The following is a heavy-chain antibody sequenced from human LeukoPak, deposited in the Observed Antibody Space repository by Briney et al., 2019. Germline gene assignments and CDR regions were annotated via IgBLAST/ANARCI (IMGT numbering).Heavy chain of an antibody. J-gene: IGHJ6*03. CDR2: ISYDGSNK. V-gene: IGHV3-30-3*01. D-gene: IGHD3-16*01. CDR3: ARGYGNGLGGDYYMDV. Sequence: GGSLRLSCAASGFTFSSYAMHWVRQAPGKGLEWVAVISYDGSNKYYADSVKGRFTISRDNSKNTLYLQMNSLRAEDTAVYYCARGYGNGLGGDYYMDVWGKGTTVTVSS. CDR1: GFTFSSYA.